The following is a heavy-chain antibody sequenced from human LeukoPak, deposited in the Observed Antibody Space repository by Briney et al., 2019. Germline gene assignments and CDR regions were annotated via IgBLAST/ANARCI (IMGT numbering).Heavy chain of an antibody. Sequence: PSETLSLTCAVYGGSFSGYYWSWIRQPPGKGLEWIGEINHSGSTNYNPSLKSRVTISVDTSKNQFSLKLSSVTAADTAVYYCARGRRGYYYDSSEYYFDYWGQGTLVTVSS. J-gene: IGHJ4*02. CDR1: GGSFSGYY. D-gene: IGHD3-22*01. CDR2: INHSGST. CDR3: ARGRRGYYYDSSEYYFDY. V-gene: IGHV4-34*01.